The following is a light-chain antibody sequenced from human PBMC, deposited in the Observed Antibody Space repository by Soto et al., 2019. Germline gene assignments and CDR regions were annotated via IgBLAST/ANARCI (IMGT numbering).Light chain of an antibody. V-gene: IGKV3-15*01. CDR1: QSISSN. Sequence: EIVTTQSPATLSVSPGERATLSCRASQSISSNFAWYQQKPGKAPRLLIYGASTRATGIPARFSGSGSETEFTLTISSLQSEDFAVYYCHQYNDWPRTFGQGTKVEIK. J-gene: IGKJ1*01. CDR3: HQYNDWPRT. CDR2: GAS.